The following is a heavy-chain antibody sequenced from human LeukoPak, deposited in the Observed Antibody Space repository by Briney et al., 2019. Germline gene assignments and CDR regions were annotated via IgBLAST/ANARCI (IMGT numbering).Heavy chain of an antibody. CDR2: ISYDGSNK. Sequence: PGGSLRLSCAASGFTFSSYGMHWVRQAPGKGLEWVAVISYDGSNKYYADSVKGRFTISRDNSKNTLYLQMNSLRAEDTAVYYCAKMCSSTSCYSDAFDIWGQGTMVTVSS. D-gene: IGHD2-2*01. V-gene: IGHV3-30*18. J-gene: IGHJ3*02. CDR3: AKMCSSTSCYSDAFDI. CDR1: GFTFSSYG.